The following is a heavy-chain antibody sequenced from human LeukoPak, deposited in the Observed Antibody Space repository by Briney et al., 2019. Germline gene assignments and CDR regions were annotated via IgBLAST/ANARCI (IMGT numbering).Heavy chain of an antibody. CDR3: ARDLYSSSWYGDYYYYGMDV. V-gene: IGHV4-59*12. Sequence: SETLSLTCTVSGGSISSYYWSWIRQPPGKGLEWIGSIYYSGSTYYNPSLKSRVTISVDTSKNQFSLKLSSVTAADTAVYYCARDLYSSSWYGDYYYYGMDVWGQGTTVTVSS. D-gene: IGHD6-13*01. CDR2: IYYSGST. CDR1: GGSISSYY. J-gene: IGHJ6*02.